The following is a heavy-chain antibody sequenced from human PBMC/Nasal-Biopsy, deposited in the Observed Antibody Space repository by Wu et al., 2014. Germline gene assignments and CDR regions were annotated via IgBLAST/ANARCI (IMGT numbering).Heavy chain of an antibody. CDR3: ARHYRVTFGGVLVQDY. J-gene: IGHJ4*02. V-gene: IGHV4-39*01. CDR1: GGSIGSSNYF. D-gene: IGHD3-16*02. CDR2: IYYSGST. Sequence: TLSLTCTVSGGSIGSSNYFWGWIRQPPGKGLEYIGSIYYSGSTYYNPSLKSRVTISLDTSKNQFSLRLSSVTAADTAVYYCARHYRVTFGGVLVQDYWGQGTLVAVSS.